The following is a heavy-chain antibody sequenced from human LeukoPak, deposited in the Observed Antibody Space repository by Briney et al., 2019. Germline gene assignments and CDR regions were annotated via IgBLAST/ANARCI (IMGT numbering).Heavy chain of an antibody. D-gene: IGHD4-17*01. CDR2: ISGSGGST. J-gene: IGHJ1*01. V-gene: IGHV3-23*01. Sequence: GGSLRLSCAASGFTFSSYAMSWVRQAPGKGLEWVSAISGSGGSTYYADSVKGRFTISRDNSKNTLYLQMNSLRAEDTAVYYCARGAYGDYVVEYFQHWGQGTLVTVSS. CDR1: GFTFSSYA. CDR3: ARGAYGDYVVEYFQH.